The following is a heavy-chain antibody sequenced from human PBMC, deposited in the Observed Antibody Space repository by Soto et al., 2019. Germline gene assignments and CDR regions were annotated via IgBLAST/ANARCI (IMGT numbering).Heavy chain of an antibody. V-gene: IGHV1-18*01. J-gene: IGHJ4*02. CDR3: ARVRRDGYNPLLYYFDY. CDR2: ISAYNGNT. CDR1: GYTFTSYG. Sequence: ASVKVSCKASGYTFTSYGISWVRQAPGQGLEWMGWISAYNGNTNYAQKLQGRVTMTTDTSTSTAYMELRSLRSDDTAVYYCARVRRDGYNPLLYYFDYWGQGTLVTVSS. D-gene: IGHD5-12*01.